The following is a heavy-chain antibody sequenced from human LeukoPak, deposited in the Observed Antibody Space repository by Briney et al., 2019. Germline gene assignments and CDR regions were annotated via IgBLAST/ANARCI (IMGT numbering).Heavy chain of an antibody. D-gene: IGHD3-22*01. CDR3: ARDYYDSSGYYYFDY. Sequence: PGGSLRLSCAASGFTFSSYSVNWVRQAPGKGLEWVSSISSSSSYIYYADSVKGRFTISRDNAKNSLYLQMNSLRAEDTAVYYCARDYYDSSGYYYFDYWGQGTLVTVSS. CDR2: ISSSSSYI. V-gene: IGHV3-21*01. CDR1: GFTFSSYS. J-gene: IGHJ4*02.